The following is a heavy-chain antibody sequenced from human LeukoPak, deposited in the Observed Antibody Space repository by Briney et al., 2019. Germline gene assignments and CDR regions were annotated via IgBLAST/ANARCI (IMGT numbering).Heavy chain of an antibody. CDR1: GGTFSSYA. CDR3: ARDRGEYSGYDFPSVFDY. CDR2: IIPIFGTA. Sequence: ASVKVSCKASGGTFSSYAISWVRQAPGQGLEWMGGIIPIFGTANYAQKFQGRVTITADESTSTAYMELSSLRSEDTAVYYCARDRGEYSGYDFPSVFDYWGQGTLVTVSS. J-gene: IGHJ4*02. V-gene: IGHV1-69*13. D-gene: IGHD5-12*01.